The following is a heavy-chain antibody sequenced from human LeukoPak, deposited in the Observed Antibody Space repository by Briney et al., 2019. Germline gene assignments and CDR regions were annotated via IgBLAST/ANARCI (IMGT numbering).Heavy chain of an antibody. Sequence: GESLKIPCAASEFTFTTYGMHWVRQAPGKGLEGGAFIHYDGSNIYYGDYVKGRFTISRDISKNTLYLQMDSLRAEDTAIYYCARDWKTNSFDYWGQGTLVTVSS. V-gene: IGHV3-30*02. CDR1: EFTFTTYG. J-gene: IGHJ4*02. CDR3: ARDWKTNSFDY. D-gene: IGHD1-1*01. CDR2: IHYDGSNI.